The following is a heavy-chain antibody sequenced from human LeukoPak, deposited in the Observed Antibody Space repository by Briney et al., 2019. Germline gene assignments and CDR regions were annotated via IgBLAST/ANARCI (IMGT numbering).Heavy chain of an antibody. CDR1: EFTFSSYS. D-gene: IGHD5/OR15-5a*01. CDR3: ARGKIYDAFDI. CDR2: ISSSSSTI. V-gene: IGHV3-48*04. J-gene: IGHJ3*02. Sequence: PGGSLRLSCAASEFTFSSYSMNWVRQAPGKGLEWVSYISSSSSTIYYADSVKGRFTISRDNAKNSLYLQMNSLRAEDTAVYYCARGKIYDAFDIWGQGTMVTVSS.